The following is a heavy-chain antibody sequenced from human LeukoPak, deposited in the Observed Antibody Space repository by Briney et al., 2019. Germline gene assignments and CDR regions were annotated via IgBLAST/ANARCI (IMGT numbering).Heavy chain of an antibody. CDR1: GFTFSSYA. J-gene: IGHJ6*03. CDR2: ISYDGSNK. Sequence: GGSLRLSCAASGFTFSSYAMHWVRQAPGKGLEWVAVISYDGSNKYYADSVKGRFTISRDNSKNTLYLQMNSLRAEDTAVYYCAREGAAAGPYYYYYMDVWGKGTTVTVSS. CDR3: AREGAAAGPYYYYYMDV. V-gene: IGHV3-30-3*01. D-gene: IGHD6-13*01.